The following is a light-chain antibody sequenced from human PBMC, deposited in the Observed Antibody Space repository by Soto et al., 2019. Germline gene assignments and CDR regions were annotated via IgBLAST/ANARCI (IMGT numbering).Light chain of an antibody. Sequence: EIVLTQAPGTLSLSPGERATLSCRASQSVSSSYLAWYQQNPGQAPRLLIYGSSSRATGIPDRFSGSGSGTDFTLTIRILEPEDFAVYYCQQYGSSQYTFGQGTKLEIK. CDR3: QQYGSSQYT. CDR1: QSVSSSY. J-gene: IGKJ2*01. CDR2: GSS. V-gene: IGKV3-20*01.